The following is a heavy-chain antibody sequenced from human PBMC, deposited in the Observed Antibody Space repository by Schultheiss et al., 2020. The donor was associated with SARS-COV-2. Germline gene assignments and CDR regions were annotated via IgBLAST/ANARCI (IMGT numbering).Heavy chain of an antibody. D-gene: IGHD6-6*01. CDR1: GGSISSYY. Sequence: SQTLSLTCTVSGGSISSYYWSWIRQPPGKGLEWIGYIYYSGSTNYNPSLKSRVTISVDTSKNQFSLKLSSVTAADTALYYCARGRYSSSSGYYYYMDVWGKGTTVTV. J-gene: IGHJ6*03. CDR2: IYYSGST. V-gene: IGHV4-59*08. CDR3: ARGRYSSSSGYYYYMDV.